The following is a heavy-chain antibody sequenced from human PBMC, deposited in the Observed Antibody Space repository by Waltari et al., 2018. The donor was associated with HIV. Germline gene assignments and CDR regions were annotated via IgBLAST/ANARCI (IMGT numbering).Heavy chain of an antibody. Sequence: QVQLVQSGAEVKKPGASVKVSCKASGYTFTSYVINWVRQATGQGLEWMGWMNPNSGNTGYAQKFQGRVTMTRNTSISTAYMELSSLRSEDTAVYYCASDSTNYYYYGMDVWGQGTTVTVSS. CDR3: ASDSTNYYYYGMDV. CDR2: MNPNSGNT. CDR1: GYTFTSYV. D-gene: IGHD2-8*01. J-gene: IGHJ6*02. V-gene: IGHV1-8*01.